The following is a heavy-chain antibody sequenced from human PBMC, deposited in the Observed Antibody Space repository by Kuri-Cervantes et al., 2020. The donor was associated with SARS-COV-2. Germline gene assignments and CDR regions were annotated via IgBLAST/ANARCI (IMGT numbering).Heavy chain of an antibody. V-gene: IGHV3-52*01. J-gene: IGHJ4*02. D-gene: IGHD3-10*01. CDR3: ASHPRGSGSYYLD. CDR2: IKCDGSEK. CDR1: GFTFSSSW. Sequence: GESLKISCAASGFTFSSSWMHWVCQAPEKGLEWVADIKCDGSEKYYVDSVKGRFTISRDNAKNSLYLQMNSLRAEDTAVYYCASHPRGSGSYYLDWGQGTRSPAPQ.